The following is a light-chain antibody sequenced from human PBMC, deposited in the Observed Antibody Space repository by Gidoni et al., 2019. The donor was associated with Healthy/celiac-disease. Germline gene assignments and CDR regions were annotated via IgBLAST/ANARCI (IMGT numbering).Light chain of an antibody. CDR1: QIVLYSSNNKNY. J-gene: IGKJ1*01. Sequence: DIVMTQSQDSLAVSLGERATINCKSSQIVLYSSNNKNYLAWYQQKPGQPPKLIIYWASTRDSGVPDRFNGSGSGTDFTLTIRSLQAEDVAVYYCQQYYSTPWTFXXXTKVEIK. CDR2: WAS. V-gene: IGKV4-1*01. CDR3: QQYYSTPWT.